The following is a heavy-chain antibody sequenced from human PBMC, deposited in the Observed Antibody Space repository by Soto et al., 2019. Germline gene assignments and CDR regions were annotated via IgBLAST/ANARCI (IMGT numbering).Heavy chain of an antibody. D-gene: IGHD6-19*01. V-gene: IGHV3-7*05. CDR2: IKQDGSEK. CDR3: ARVPWLRHSSGWPYFDY. CDR1: GFTFSSYW. Sequence: GGSLRLSCAASGFTFSSYWMSWVRQAPGKGLEWVANIKQDGSEKYYVDSVKGRFTISRDNAKNSLYLQMNSLRAEDTAVYYCARVPWLRHSSGWPYFDYWGQGTLVTVSS. J-gene: IGHJ4*02.